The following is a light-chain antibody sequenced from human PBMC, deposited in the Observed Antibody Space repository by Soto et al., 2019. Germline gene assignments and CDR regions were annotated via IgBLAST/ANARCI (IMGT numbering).Light chain of an antibody. J-gene: IGKJ3*01. CDR1: QSVSSN. CDR2: GAA. V-gene: IGKV3-15*01. CDR3: QQYKNWLFT. Sequence: EIVMTQSPATLSVSPGERATLSCRASQSVSSNLAWYQQKPGQAPRLLIYGAATRATGIPARFSGSGSGTEFTLTISSLQSEDFAGYYCQQYKNWLFTFGPGTKVDIK.